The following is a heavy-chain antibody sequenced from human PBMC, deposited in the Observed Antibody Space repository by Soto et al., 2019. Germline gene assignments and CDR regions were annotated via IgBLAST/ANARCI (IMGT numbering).Heavy chain of an antibody. CDR3: ARGEERITMITRSMDV. V-gene: IGHV1-69*13. CDR1: GGTFSSYA. D-gene: IGHD3-22*01. Sequence: ASVKVSCKASGGTFSSYAISWVRQAPGQGLEWMGGIIPIFGTANYAQKFQGRVTITADESTSTAYMELSSLRSEDTAVYYCARGEERITMITRSMDVWGQGTTVTVSS. CDR2: IIPIFGTA. J-gene: IGHJ6*02.